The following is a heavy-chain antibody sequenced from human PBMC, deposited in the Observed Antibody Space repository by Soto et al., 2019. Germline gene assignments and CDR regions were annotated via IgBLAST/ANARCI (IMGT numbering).Heavy chain of an antibody. J-gene: IGHJ4*02. CDR3: ARDLGGWPDY. Sequence: QVQLVQSGAEVKKPGASMKVSCKASGYTFTSYAMHWVRQAPGQRLEWMGWINAGNGNTKYSKKFQCRVTITRDTSASTAYMELSSLRSEDTAVYYCARDLGGWPDYWGQGTLVTVSS. V-gene: IGHV1-3*01. CDR1: GYTFTSYA. D-gene: IGHD2-15*01. CDR2: INAGNGNT.